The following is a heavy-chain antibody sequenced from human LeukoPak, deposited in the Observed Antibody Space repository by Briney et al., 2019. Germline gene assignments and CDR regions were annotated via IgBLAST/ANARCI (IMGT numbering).Heavy chain of an antibody. Sequence: GASVKVSCKASGYTFTIYYMHWVRQAPGQGLEWMGIINPSGGSTSYAQKFQGRVTMTRDTSTSTVYMELSSLRSEDTAVYYCARDLAPSIAARFYYGMDVWGQGTTVTVSS. CDR1: GYTFTIYY. CDR2: INPSGGST. V-gene: IGHV1-46*01. J-gene: IGHJ6*02. D-gene: IGHD6-6*01. CDR3: ARDLAPSIAARFYYGMDV.